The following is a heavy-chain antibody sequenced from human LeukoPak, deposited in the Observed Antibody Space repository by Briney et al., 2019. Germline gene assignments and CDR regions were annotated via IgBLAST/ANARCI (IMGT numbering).Heavy chain of an antibody. CDR2: IYYSGST. CDR3: ARAYYDSSGYLHWFDP. D-gene: IGHD3-22*01. CDR1: GGSISSYY. J-gene: IGHJ5*02. V-gene: IGHV4-59*01. Sequence: SETLSLTCTVSGGSISSYYWSWIRQPPGKGLEWIGYIYYSGSTNYNPSLKSRVTISVDTSKNQFSLKLSSVTAADTAVYYCARAYYDSSGYLHWFDPWGQGTLVTVSS.